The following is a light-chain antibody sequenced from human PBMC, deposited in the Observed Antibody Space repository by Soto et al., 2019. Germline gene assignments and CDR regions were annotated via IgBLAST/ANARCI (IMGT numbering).Light chain of an antibody. CDR1: SSNLGAAYD. V-gene: IGLV1-40*01. CDR3: QSYDSSLSGWV. J-gene: IGLJ3*02. CDR2: GNN. Sequence: QAVVTQPPSVSGAPGQTVTIAFTTSSSNLGAAYDVHWYQHLPGTAPKLLIYGNNNRPSGVPDRFSGSKSGTSASLAITGLQAEDEADYYCQSYDSSLSGWVFGGGTKLTVL.